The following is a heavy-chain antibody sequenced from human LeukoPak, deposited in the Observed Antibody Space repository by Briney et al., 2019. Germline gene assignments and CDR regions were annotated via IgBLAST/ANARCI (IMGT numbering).Heavy chain of an antibody. D-gene: IGHD1-26*01. J-gene: IGHJ4*02. Sequence: GASVKVSCKASGYTFTGYYIHWMRQAPGQGLEWMGWINPNSGGTKYAQKFQGRVTMTRDPSISTAYMELSRLRFDDTAVYYCARDAWLVGATNLYYFDHWGQGTPVTVSS. V-gene: IGHV1-2*02. CDR3: ARDAWLVGATNLYYFDH. CDR1: GYTFTGYY. CDR2: INPNSGGT.